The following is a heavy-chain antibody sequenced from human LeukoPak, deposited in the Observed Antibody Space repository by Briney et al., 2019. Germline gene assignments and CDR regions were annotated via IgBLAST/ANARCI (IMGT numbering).Heavy chain of an antibody. CDR2: IYTSGST. J-gene: IGHJ5*02. Sequence: SETLSLTCTVSGGSISSYYWSWIRQPAGKGLEWIGRIYTSGSTNYNPSLKSRVPMSVDTSKNQFSLKLSSVTAADTAVYYCARDFIHLFGLQQNNWFDPWGQGTLVTVSS. CDR3: ARDFIHLFGLQQNNWFDP. CDR1: GGSISSYY. D-gene: IGHD3-10*01. V-gene: IGHV4-4*07.